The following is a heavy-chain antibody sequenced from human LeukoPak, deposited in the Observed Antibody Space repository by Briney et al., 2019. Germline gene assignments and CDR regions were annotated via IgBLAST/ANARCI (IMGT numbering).Heavy chain of an antibody. Sequence: GGSLRLSCAASGFTFSSSAMSWVRQAPGKGLEWVSDISNTGGSTSYADSVKGRFTISRDISKNTLYLQMNSLRAEDTAVYYCAKAAGSTRYFDCWGQGTLVTISS. V-gene: IGHV3-23*01. CDR1: GFTFSSSA. J-gene: IGHJ4*02. D-gene: IGHD1-26*01. CDR2: ISNTGGST. CDR3: AKAAGSTRYFDC.